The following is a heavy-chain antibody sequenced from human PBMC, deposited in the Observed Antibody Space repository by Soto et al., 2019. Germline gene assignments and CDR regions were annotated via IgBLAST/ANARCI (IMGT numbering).Heavy chain of an antibody. CDR1: VGTFSSYA. CDR2: IIPIFGTA. J-gene: IGHJ5*02. D-gene: IGHD6-19*01. CDR3: AIGVGAQQWLVGVWFDP. Sequence: SVKVSCKASVGTFSSYAISWVRQAPGQGLEWMGGIIPIFGTANYAQKLQGRVTITADESTSTAYMELSSLRSEDPAVYYCAIGVGAQQWLVGVWFDPWGQGTLVTVSS. V-gene: IGHV1-69*13.